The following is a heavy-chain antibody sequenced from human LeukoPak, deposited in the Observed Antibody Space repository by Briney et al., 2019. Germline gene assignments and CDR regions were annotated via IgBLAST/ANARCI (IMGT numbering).Heavy chain of an antibody. Sequence: ASVKVSCKASGYTFTSYGISWVRQAPGQGLEWMGWISAYNGNTNYAQKLQGRVTMTTDTSTSTAYMELRSLRSDDTAVYYCARDLGLGWFGERTNPFDIWGQGTMVTVSS. CDR1: GYTFTSYG. D-gene: IGHD3-10*01. CDR2: ISAYNGNT. J-gene: IGHJ3*02. CDR3: ARDLGLGWFGERTNPFDI. V-gene: IGHV1-18*01.